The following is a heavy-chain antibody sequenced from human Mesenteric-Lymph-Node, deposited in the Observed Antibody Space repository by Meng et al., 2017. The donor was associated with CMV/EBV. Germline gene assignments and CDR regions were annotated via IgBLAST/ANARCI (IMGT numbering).Heavy chain of an antibody. CDR3: ARDLVFNYDLWSGAIVYYSGMDV. Sequence: GESLKISCAASGFTFSSYSMNWVRQAPGKGLEWVSSISSSSSYIYYADSVKGRFTISRDNAKNSLYLQMNSLTSEDTAVYYCARDLVFNYDLWSGAIVYYSGMDVWGQGTTVTVSS. CDR1: GFTFSSYS. D-gene: IGHD3-3*01. V-gene: IGHV3-21*04. CDR2: ISSSSSYI. J-gene: IGHJ6*02.